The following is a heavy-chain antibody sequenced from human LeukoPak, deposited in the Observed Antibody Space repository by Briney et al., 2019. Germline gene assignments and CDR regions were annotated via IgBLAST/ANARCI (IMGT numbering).Heavy chain of an antibody. Sequence: EGSLRLSCAASGFTFSSYAMSWVRQAPGKGLEWVSAISGSGGSTYYADSVKGRFTISRDNSKNTLYLQMNSLRAEDTAVYYCATIIAARHQYWYFDLWGRGTLVTVSS. CDR1: GFTFSSYA. CDR2: ISGSGGST. J-gene: IGHJ2*01. V-gene: IGHV3-23*01. CDR3: ATIIAARHQYWYFDL. D-gene: IGHD6-6*01.